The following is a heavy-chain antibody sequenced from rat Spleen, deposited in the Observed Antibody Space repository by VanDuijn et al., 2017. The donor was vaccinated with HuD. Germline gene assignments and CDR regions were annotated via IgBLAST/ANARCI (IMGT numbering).Heavy chain of an antibody. V-gene: IGHV2-6*01. Sequence: QVQLKESGPGLVQPSQTLSLTCTVSGFSLTSYTISWVRQPPGKGLEWIAAMLTGGNTYYNPALKSRLSISRDTSKSQVFLKMNNLQTEDTAMYFCARSDTIATMGHYWGQGVMVTVSS. D-gene: IGHD1-2*01. CDR2: MLTGGNT. CDR1: GFSLTSYT. CDR3: ARSDTIATMGHY. J-gene: IGHJ2*01.